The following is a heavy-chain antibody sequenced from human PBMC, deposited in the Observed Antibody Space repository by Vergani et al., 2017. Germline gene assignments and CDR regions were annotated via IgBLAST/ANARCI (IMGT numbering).Heavy chain of an antibody. CDR1: GGTFSSYA. J-gene: IGHJ6*03. CDR3: AGECGKRSHHETKNYYSMDV. V-gene: IGHV1-69*12. CDR2: IIPIFGTA. D-gene: IGHD4-23*01. Sequence: QVQLVQSGAEVKKPGSSVKVSCKASGGTFSSYAISWVRQAPGQGLEWMGGIIPIFGTANYAQKFQGRVTITADESTSTAYMELSSLRSEDTAVYYCAGECGKRSHHETKNYYSMDVWGKGTTVTVSS.